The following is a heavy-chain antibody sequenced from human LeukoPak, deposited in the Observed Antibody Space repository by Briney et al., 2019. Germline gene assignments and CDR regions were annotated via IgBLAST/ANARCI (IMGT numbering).Heavy chain of an antibody. D-gene: IGHD3-10*01. CDR3: ARGSPGKITMVRGVSFDY. CDR2: IYYSGST. V-gene: IGHV4-59*12. CDR1: GGSISSYY. J-gene: IGHJ4*02. Sequence: SETLSLTCTVSGGSISSYYWSWIRQPPGKGLEWIGYIYYSGSTNYNPSLKSRVTISVDTSKNQFPLKLSSVTAADTAVYYCARGSPGKITMVRGVSFDYWGQGTLVTVSS.